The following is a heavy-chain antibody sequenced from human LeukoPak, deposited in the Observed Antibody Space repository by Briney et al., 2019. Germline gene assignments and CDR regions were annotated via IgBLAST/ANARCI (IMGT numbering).Heavy chain of an antibody. CDR2: TYYRSKWYN. J-gene: IGHJ5*02. V-gene: IGHV6-1*01. CDR3: AREVAYYDFWSGYYRP. CDR1: GDSVSGNSAA. Sequence: HSQTLSLTCAISGDSVSGNSAAWNWIRQSPSRGLERLVRTYYRSKWYNDYAVSVKSRITINPDTSKNQLSLQLNSVTPEDTAVYYCAREVAYYDFWSGYYRPWGQGTLVTVSS. D-gene: IGHD3-3*01.